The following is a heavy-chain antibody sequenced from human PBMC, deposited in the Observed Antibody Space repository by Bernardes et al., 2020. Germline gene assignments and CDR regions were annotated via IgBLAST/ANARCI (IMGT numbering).Heavy chain of an antibody. CDR2: INHSGST. CDR1: GGSFSGYY. CDR3: ARAPRGSHSWFDP. J-gene: IGHJ5*02. D-gene: IGHD3-10*01. V-gene: IGHV4-34*01. Sequence: TLSLTCAVYGGSFSGYYWSWIRQPPGKGLEWIGEINHSGSTNYNPSLKSRVTISVDTSKNQFSLKLSSVTAADTAVYYCARAPRGSHSWFDPWGQGTLVTVSS.